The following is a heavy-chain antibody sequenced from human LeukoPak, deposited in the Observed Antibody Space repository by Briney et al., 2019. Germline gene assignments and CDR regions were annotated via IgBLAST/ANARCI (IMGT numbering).Heavy chain of an antibody. V-gene: IGHV1-18*04. CDR1: GYTFTSYG. D-gene: IGHD6-25*01. J-gene: IGHJ5*02. CDR2: ISGKDGHT. CDR3: ARDGELGAALGGASYFWFDP. Sequence: GATVKVSCKASGYTFTSYGINWVRQAPGQGPEWRGWISGKDGHTRYAQKFQGRGTMTIDTSASTAYMELRRLASDGTAVDYCARDGELGAALGGASYFWFDPWGQGTLVTVSS.